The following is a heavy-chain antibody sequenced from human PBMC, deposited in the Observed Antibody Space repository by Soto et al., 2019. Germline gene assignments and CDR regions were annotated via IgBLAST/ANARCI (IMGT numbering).Heavy chain of an antibody. V-gene: IGHV4-59*08. D-gene: IGHD3-9*01. J-gene: IGHJ4*02. CDR2: IYYRGNT. CDR1: GGSISTYY. Sequence: QVQLQESGPGLVKPSETLSLTCTVSGGSISTYYWSWIRQPPGKGLEWIGYIYYRGNTNYNPSFKIRVTISLDTSKNQFSLMLSSVTAADTAIYYCARHPGYYDVLTGYSTYYFDSWGQGALVTVSS. CDR3: ARHPGYYDVLTGYSTYYFDS.